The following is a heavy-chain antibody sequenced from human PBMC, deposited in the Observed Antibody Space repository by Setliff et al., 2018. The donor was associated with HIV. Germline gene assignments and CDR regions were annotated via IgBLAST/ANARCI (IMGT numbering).Heavy chain of an antibody. CDR3: AGGPGTTSIDY. CDR2: INHRGST. V-gene: IGHV4-34*01. Sequence: SETLSLTCAVYGESFRGYFWIWIRQPPGKGLEWIGKINHRGSTNYNSSLKSRVTIGVDTSKNQFSLNLSAVTAADTAVYYCAGGPGTTSIDYWAQGTLVTVSS. CDR1: GESFRGYF. J-gene: IGHJ4*02. D-gene: IGHD1-26*01.